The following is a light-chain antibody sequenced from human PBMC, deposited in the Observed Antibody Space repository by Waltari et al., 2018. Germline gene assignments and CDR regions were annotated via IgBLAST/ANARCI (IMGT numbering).Light chain of an antibody. CDR3: ASCDYRLNGIL. Sequence: QSVMTQPPAASGTPGQRVTISCSRSNSNTDSSPVTWYKQLPAAAPKHLIYSDNRRASGVPDRFSGSKSGTSASLAITGLQSEDEADYYCASCDYRLNGILFGGGTRLTVL. J-gene: IGLJ2*01. CDR1: NSNTDSSP. V-gene: IGLV1-44*01. CDR2: SDN.